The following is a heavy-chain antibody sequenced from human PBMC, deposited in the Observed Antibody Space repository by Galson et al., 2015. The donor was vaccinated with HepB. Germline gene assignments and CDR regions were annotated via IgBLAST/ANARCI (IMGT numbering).Heavy chain of an antibody. V-gene: IGHV3-30-3*01. CDR2: ISEDGVNH. D-gene: IGHD3-10*01. Sequence: SLRLSCAASGFSLSAYAVHWVRQAPGKGLEWLTVISEDGVNHYYADSVQGRFTVSRDNFKNTLHLQMTGLRREDTAVYYCARDRGGSGSFDLWGQGTLVTVSS. J-gene: IGHJ4*02. CDR3: ARDRGGSGSFDL. CDR1: GFSLSAYA.